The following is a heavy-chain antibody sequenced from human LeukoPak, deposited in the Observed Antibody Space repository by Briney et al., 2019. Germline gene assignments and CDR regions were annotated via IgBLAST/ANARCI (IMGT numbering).Heavy chain of an antibody. J-gene: IGHJ4*02. CDR3: AREWIEMPTVNFDY. V-gene: IGHV1-18*04. D-gene: IGHD5-24*01. Sequence: GASVKVPCKASGYTFTSYCISWVRQAPGQGLEWMGWISTYNGDTKYAQKLQGRVTMTGDTSMRTAYMELRSLRSDDTAVYYCAREWIEMPTVNFDYWGQGTLVSVFS. CDR1: GYTFTSYC. CDR2: ISTYNGDT.